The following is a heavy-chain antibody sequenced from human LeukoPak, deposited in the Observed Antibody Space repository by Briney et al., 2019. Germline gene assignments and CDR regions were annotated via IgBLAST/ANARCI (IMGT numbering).Heavy chain of an antibody. CDR3: ARPRGPMSYYYDSSGYYYVH. D-gene: IGHD3-22*01. CDR1: GGSISSGGYY. CDR2: IYHSGST. Sequence: PSETLSLTCTVSGGSISSGGYYWSWIRQPPGKGLEWIGYIYHSGSTYYNPSLKSRVTISVDTSKNQFSLKLSSVTAADTAVYYCARPRGPMSYYYDSSGYYYVHWGQGTLVTVSS. V-gene: IGHV4-30-2*01. J-gene: IGHJ4*02.